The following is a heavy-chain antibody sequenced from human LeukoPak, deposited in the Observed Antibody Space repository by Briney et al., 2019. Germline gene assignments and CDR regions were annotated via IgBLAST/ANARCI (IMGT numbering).Heavy chain of an antibody. V-gene: IGHV1-8*02. CDR1: GYTFTSYY. Sequence: ASVKVSCKASGYTFTSYYMHWVRQAPGQGLEWMGWMNPNSGNTGYAQKFQGRVTMTRNTSISTAYMELSSLRSEDTAVYYCARGPMYYDSSGYHYYFDYWGQGTLVTVSS. D-gene: IGHD3-22*01. CDR2: MNPNSGNT. CDR3: ARGPMYYDSSGYHYYFDY. J-gene: IGHJ4*02.